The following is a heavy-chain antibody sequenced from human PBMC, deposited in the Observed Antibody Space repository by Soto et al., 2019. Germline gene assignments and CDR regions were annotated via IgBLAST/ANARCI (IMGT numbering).Heavy chain of an antibody. CDR3: AKDFDGYNGDVDL. J-gene: IGHJ2*01. CDR2: ISYDGSNK. D-gene: IGHD1-1*01. V-gene: IGHV3-30*18. Sequence: QVQLVESGGGVVQPGRSLRLSCAASGFTFSSYGVHWVRQAPGKGLEWVAVISYDGSNKYYADSVKGRFTISRDNSKNTLYLQMNSQRAEDTAVYYCAKDFDGYNGDVDLWGRGTLVTVSS. CDR1: GFTFSSYG.